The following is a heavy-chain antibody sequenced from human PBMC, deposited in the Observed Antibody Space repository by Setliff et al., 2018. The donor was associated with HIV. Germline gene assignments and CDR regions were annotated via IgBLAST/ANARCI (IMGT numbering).Heavy chain of an antibody. CDR1: GGSISRRSYY. D-gene: IGHD1-1*01. CDR3: ARFDWNARYNWFDA. J-gene: IGHJ5*02. V-gene: IGHV4-39*07. Sequence: SETLSLTCTVSGGSISRRSYYWGWIRQPPGKGLEWIAAIYYNGRPYYNPSLKSRVAISLGTSNNQFSLRVSSVTAADTAVYYCARFDWNARYNWFDAWGRGVLVTVSS. CDR2: IYYNGRP.